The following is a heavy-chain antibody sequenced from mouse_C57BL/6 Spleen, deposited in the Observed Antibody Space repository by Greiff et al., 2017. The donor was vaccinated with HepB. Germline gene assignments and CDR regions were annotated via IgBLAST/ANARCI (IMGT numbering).Heavy chain of an antibody. CDR3: ARCYGSSYVWFAY. D-gene: IGHD1-1*01. CDR1: GYAFTNYL. J-gene: IGHJ3*01. CDR2: INPGSGGT. Sequence: QVQLKESGAELVRPGTSVKVSCKASGYAFTNYLIEWVKQRPGQGLEWIGVINPGSGGTNYNEKFKGKATLTADKSSSTAYMQLSSLTSEDSAVYFCARCYGSSYVWFAYWGQGTLVTVSA. V-gene: IGHV1-54*01.